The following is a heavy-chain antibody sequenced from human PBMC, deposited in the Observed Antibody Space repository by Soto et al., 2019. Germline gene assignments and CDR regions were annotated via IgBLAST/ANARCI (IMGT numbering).Heavy chain of an antibody. CDR1: GYTFTSYD. CDR2: MNPNSGNT. CDR3: AVGLRVKTVPWGYYYYYMDV. J-gene: IGHJ6*02. Sequence: ASVKVSCKASGYTFTSYDINWVRQATGQGLEWMGWMNPNSGNTGYAQKFQGRVTMTRNTSISTAYMELSSLRSEDTAVCYCAVGLRVKTVPWGYYYYYMDVWGQGTTVTVSS. V-gene: IGHV1-8*01. D-gene: IGHD7-27*01.